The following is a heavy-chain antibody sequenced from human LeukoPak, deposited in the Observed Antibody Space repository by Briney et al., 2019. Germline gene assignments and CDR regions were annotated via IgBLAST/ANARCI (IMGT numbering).Heavy chain of an antibody. CDR1: GYTFTGYY. J-gene: IGHJ6*02. V-gene: IGHV1-2*06. CDR2: LNPNSGDT. CDR3: ATNEPVVSYYSYYGMDV. D-gene: IGHD2-2*01. Sequence: GASVKVSCKASGYTFTGYYLHWVRQAPGQGPEWMGRLNPNSGDTDYAQKFQGRVTMTRDTSISTAYLELSRLKSDDTAMYYCATNEPVVSYYSYYGMDVWGQGTTVTVSS.